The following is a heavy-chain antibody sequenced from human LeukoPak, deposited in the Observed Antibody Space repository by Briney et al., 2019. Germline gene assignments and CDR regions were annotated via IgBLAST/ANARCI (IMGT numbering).Heavy chain of an antibody. D-gene: IGHD2-21*01. Sequence: PSETLSLTCTVSGGSISSYYWSWIRQPPGKGLEWIGYIYYSGSTNHNPSLKSRVTISVDTSKNQFSLKLSSVTAADTAVYYCARDVDDAFDIWGQGTMVTVSS. CDR2: IYYSGST. CDR3: ARDVDDAFDI. V-gene: IGHV4-59*01. J-gene: IGHJ3*02. CDR1: GGSISSYY.